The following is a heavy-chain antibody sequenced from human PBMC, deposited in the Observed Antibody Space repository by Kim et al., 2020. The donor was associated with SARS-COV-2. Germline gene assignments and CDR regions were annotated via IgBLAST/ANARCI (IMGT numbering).Heavy chain of an antibody. J-gene: IGHJ3*01. CDR3: ARGPQGSGSYYIPLVV. D-gene: IGHD3-10*01. V-gene: IGHV3-30*04. Sequence: GGSLRLSCAASGFTFSSYAMHWVRQAPGKGLEWVAVISYDGSNKYYADSVKGRFTISRDNSKNTLYLQMNSLRAEDTAVYYCARGPQGSGSYYIPLVVWGQGTMVTVAS. CDR2: ISYDGSNK. CDR1: GFTFSSYA.